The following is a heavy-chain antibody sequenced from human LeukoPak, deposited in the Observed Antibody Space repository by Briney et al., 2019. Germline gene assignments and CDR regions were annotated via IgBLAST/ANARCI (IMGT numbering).Heavy chain of an antibody. J-gene: IGHJ5*02. D-gene: IGHD3-16*02. V-gene: IGHV4-34*01. CDR1: GGSFSGYY. Sequence: SETLSLTCAVYGGSFSGYYWSWIRQPPGKGLEWIGEINHSGSTNYNPSLKSRVTISVDTSKNQFSLKLSSVTAADTAVDYCARASFWGSYRYIWFDPWGQGTLVTVSS. CDR2: INHSGST. CDR3: ARASFWGSYRYIWFDP.